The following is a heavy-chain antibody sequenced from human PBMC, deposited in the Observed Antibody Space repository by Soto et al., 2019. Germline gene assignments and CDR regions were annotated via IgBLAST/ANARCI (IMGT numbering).Heavy chain of an antibody. CDR2: FGGSGGST. J-gene: IGHJ5*02. CDR3: ATFSGYSPDMDP. V-gene: IGHV3-23*01. Sequence: GGSLRLSCAASGFTFSSYAMSWVRQAPGKGLQWVSSFGGSGGSTYYADSVKGRFTISRDNSKNTLYLQMNSLRAEDTAVYYCATFSGYSPDMDPWGQGTLVTVSS. D-gene: IGHD3-22*01. CDR1: GFTFSSYA.